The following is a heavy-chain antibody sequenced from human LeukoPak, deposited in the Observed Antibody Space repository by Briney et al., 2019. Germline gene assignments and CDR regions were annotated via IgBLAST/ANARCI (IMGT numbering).Heavy chain of an antibody. CDR2: IYHSGST. CDR1: GGSISSGGYY. J-gene: IGHJ6*04. D-gene: IGHD4-11*01. CDR3: ARSQKVYSNSRSRMDV. V-gene: IGHV4-30-2*01. Sequence: PSETLSLTFTVSGGSISSGGYYWSWIRQPPGKGLEWIGYIYHSGSTYSNLSLKSRVTISVDRSKNQFSLKLSSVTAADTAVYYCARSQKVYSNSRSRMDVWGKGTTVTVSS.